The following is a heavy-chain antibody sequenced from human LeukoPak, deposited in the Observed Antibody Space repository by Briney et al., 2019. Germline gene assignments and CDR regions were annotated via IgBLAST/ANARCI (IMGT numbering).Heavy chain of an antibody. V-gene: IGHV4-39*01. CDR2: MYYSGST. D-gene: IGHD2-21*01. CDR3: VRHIAYHANPDY. CDR1: GGSISSTTYC. Sequence: PSETLSLTCTVSGGSISSTTYCWSWVRQSPGKGLEWIGCMYYSGSTYYTSSLKGRVTISLDTPKNQFSLRLNSVTASDTAVYYCVRHIAYHANPDYWGQGILVTVSS. J-gene: IGHJ4*02.